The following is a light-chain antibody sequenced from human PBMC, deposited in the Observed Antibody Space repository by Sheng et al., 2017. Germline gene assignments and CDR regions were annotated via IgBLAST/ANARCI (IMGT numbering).Light chain of an antibody. J-gene: IGLJ2*01. V-gene: IGLV2-14*01. Sequence: QPASVSGSPGQTITISCTGSSSDIGGYRFVSWYQQYPGKAPKLLIYEVSNRPSGVSSRFSGSKSANAASLTVSGLQAEDEADYYCSSYTSTSTLVVFGGGTKLTVL. CDR2: EVS. CDR1: SSDIGGYRF. CDR3: SSYTSTSTLVV.